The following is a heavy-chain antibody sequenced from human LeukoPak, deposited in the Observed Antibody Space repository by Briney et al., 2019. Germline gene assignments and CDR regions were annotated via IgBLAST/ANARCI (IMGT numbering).Heavy chain of an antibody. V-gene: IGHV1-18*01. D-gene: IGHD6-6*01. Sequence: GASVKVSCKASSYSFTTYGVSWVRQAPGQGLEWMGWISAYNGNTNYAQKLQGRVTMTTDTSTSTAYMELRSLRSDDTAVYYCASEYSSYRGAFDIWGQGTMVTVSS. CDR1: SYSFTTYG. CDR3: ASEYSSYRGAFDI. CDR2: ISAYNGNT. J-gene: IGHJ3*02.